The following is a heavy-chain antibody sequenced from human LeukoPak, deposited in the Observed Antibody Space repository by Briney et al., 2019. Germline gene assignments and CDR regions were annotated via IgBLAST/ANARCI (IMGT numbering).Heavy chain of an antibody. D-gene: IGHD3-22*01. CDR3: AKGDPNSGYLH. V-gene: IGHV3-23*01. Sequence: GGSLTLSCAASGFTFSSYAMSWVRQAPGKGLEWVSAISRSGRTTYYADSVKGRFSISRDNSKNTLYLQITSLRAEDTAAYFCAKGDPNSGYLHWGQGTLVTVSS. J-gene: IGHJ4*02. CDR2: ISRSGRTT. CDR1: GFTFSSYA.